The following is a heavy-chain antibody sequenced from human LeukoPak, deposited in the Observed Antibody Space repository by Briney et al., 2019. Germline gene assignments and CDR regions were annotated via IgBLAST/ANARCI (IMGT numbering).Heavy chain of an antibody. CDR3: AKSLTYYPENSDSI. D-gene: IGHD3-22*01. CDR2: IYKDGRT. Sequence: GGSLRLSCAASGFVVSTNYMTWVRQPPGKGLEWVSVIYKDGRTFYTDSVKGPFTISRDNSKTTVYLQMSSLRVEDTAVYYCAKSLTYYPENSDSIWGQGTLVTVSS. J-gene: IGHJ4*02. CDR1: GFVVSTNY. V-gene: IGHV3-53*01.